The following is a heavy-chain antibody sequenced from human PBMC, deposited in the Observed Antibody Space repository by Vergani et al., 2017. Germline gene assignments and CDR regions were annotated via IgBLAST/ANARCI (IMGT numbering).Heavy chain of an antibody. V-gene: IGHV1-2*02. Sequence: QVQLVQSGAEVKKPGASVKVSCKASGYTFTGYYMHWVRQAPGQGLEWMGWINPNSGVTNYAQKVQGRVTMTRDTSISTAYMELSRLRSDDTAVYYCARELGIAGTEYYYYGMDVWGQGTTVTVSS. CDR2: INPNSGVT. CDR3: ARELGIAGTEYYYYGMDV. J-gene: IGHJ6*02. CDR1: GYTFTGYY. D-gene: IGHD1-14*01.